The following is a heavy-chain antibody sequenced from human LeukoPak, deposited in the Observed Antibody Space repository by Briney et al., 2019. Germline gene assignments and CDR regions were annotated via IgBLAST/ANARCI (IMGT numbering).Heavy chain of an antibody. Sequence: ASVKVSCKASGYTFTGYYIHWVRQAPGQGLEWMGWINPNSGGTNYAQKFQDRVTMTRDTSISTAYMELSRLRSDDTAVYYCARVRKRGYSYYYYMDVWGKGTTVTVSS. CDR1: GYTFTGYY. J-gene: IGHJ6*03. CDR2: INPNSGGT. D-gene: IGHD2-15*01. V-gene: IGHV1-2*02. CDR3: ARVRKRGYSYYYYMDV.